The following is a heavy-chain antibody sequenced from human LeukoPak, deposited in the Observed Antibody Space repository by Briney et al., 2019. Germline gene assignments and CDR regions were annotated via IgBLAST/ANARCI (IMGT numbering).Heavy chain of an antibody. CDR3: ARSRPLYASGNFYNVDAFDI. CDR2: IYTSGTT. Sequence: SGTLSLTCTVSDDSLSGYYCHWIRQSAGKGLEWIGRIYTSGTTNYSPSLNSRVNLSVDTSKRQFSLKLSSVTAADTAVYYCARSRPLYASGNFYNVDAFDIWGQGTMATVSS. J-gene: IGHJ3*02. D-gene: IGHD3-10*01. V-gene: IGHV4-4*07. CDR1: DDSLSGYY.